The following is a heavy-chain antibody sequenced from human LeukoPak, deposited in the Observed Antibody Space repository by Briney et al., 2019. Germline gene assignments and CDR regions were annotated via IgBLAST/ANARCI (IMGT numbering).Heavy chain of an antibody. CDR3: ACVDTAMATFDY. Sequence: SETLSLTCAVYGGSFSSYYWSWIRQPPGKGLEWIGYIYYSGSTNYNPSLKSRVTISVDTSKNQFSLKLSSVTAADTAVYYCACVDTAMATFDYWGQGTLVTVSS. CDR1: GGSFSSYY. D-gene: IGHD5-18*01. J-gene: IGHJ4*02. CDR2: IYYSGST. V-gene: IGHV4-59*01.